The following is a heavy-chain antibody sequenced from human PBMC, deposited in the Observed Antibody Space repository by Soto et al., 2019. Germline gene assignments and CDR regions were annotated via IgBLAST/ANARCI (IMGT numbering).Heavy chain of an antibody. CDR3: ARGGDIVVVPAAWGIVPY. CDR2: ISYDGSNK. CDR1: GFTFSSYA. D-gene: IGHD2-2*01. Sequence: GGSLRLSCAASGFTFSSYAMHWVRQAPGKGLEWVAVISYDGSNKHFADSVKGRFTISRDNSKNTLYLQMNSLRAEDTAVYYCARGGDIVVVPAAWGIVPYWGQGTLVTVSS. V-gene: IGHV3-30-3*01. J-gene: IGHJ4*02.